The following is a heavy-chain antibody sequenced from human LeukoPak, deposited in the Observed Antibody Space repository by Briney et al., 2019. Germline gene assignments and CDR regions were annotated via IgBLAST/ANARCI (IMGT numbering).Heavy chain of an antibody. D-gene: IGHD3-16*01. V-gene: IGHV1-2*02. CDR2: INPNSGGT. CDR3: ARGLFGPSPLDY. CDR1: GDTFTGYY. Sequence: ASVKVSCKASGDTFTGYYMHLVRQAPGQGLEWMGWINPNSGGTNYAQKFQGRVTMTRDTSISTAYMELSRLRSDDTAVYYCARGLFGPSPLDYWGQGTLVTVSS. J-gene: IGHJ4*02.